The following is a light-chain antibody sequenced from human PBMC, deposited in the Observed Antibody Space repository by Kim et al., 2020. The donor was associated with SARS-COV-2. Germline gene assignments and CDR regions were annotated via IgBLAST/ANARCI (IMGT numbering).Light chain of an antibody. V-gene: IGKV1-5*03. Sequence: DIQMTQSPSTLSAYVGDRVTITCRASQSISTWLAWYQQKPGKAPKLMIYKTSSLETGAPSRFSGSGSGTEFTLTINSLQPDDFATYYCQQYNTYPRTFGQGTKVDIK. CDR2: KTS. CDR3: QQYNTYPRT. CDR1: QSISTW. J-gene: IGKJ1*01.